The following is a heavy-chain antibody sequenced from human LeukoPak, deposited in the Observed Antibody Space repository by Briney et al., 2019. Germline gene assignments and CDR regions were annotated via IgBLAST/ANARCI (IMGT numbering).Heavy chain of an antibody. J-gene: IGHJ6*03. V-gene: IGHV3-30*02. CDR3: AKEGDEFRGYLDV. CDR1: GFTFSRLG. CDR2: IHNDGTQG. Sequence: PGGSLGLSCAASGFTFSRLGMQWVRQAPGKGLEWVAVIHNDGTQGQYGDSVKGRFTISKDNSQNTLHLQLNNLRDADTGVYYCAKEGDEFRGYLDVWGKGTTVTVSS. D-gene: IGHD2-21*02.